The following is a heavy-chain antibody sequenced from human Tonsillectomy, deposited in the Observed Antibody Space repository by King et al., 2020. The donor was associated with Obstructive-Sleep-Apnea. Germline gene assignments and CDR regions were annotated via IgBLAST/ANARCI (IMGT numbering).Heavy chain of an antibody. V-gene: IGHV3-30-3*01. CDR3: ARDPVGGGFDP. Sequence: GQLVKSGGGVVQPGKSLRLSCAASGFTFSSYAMHWVRQAPGKGLEWVAIISYDGTITYYADSVKGRFTISRDNSKNTMYLQMNSLGPEDTAVYYCARDPVGGGFDPWGQGSLVTVSS. J-gene: IGHJ5*02. CDR2: ISYDGTIT. CDR1: GFTFSSYA. D-gene: IGHD3-10*01.